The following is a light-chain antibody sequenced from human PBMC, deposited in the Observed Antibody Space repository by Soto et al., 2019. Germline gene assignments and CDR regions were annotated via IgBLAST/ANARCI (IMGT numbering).Light chain of an antibody. J-gene: IGKJ2*01. CDR3: QQYGSSQYT. Sequence: EIVLTQSPGTLSLSPGERATLSCRASQSVSSSYLAWYQQKPGQAPRLLIYGASSRATGIPDRFSGSGSGTDFTLTISRLEPADFAVYYCQQYGSSQYTFGQGTKVEIK. CDR1: QSVSSSY. CDR2: GAS. V-gene: IGKV3-20*01.